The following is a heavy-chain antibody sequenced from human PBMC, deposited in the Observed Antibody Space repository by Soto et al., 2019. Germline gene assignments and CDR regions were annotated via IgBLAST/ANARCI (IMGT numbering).Heavy chain of an antibody. D-gene: IGHD5-12*01. CDR3: SRRVPGYNPFDY. J-gene: IGHJ4*02. Sequence: GALALSSTASGLTFSNYWVHWVRQTPGKGLEWVSRISGGGESIYYADSVKGRFTISRDNSKNTLYMEMNDMRVEDTAVYYCSRRVPGYNPFDYWGQGTLVTVSS. CDR1: GLTFSNYW. CDR2: ISGGGESI. V-gene: IGHV3-23*01.